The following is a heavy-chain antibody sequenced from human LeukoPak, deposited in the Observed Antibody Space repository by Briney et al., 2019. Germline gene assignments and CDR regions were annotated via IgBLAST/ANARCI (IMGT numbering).Heavy chain of an antibody. J-gene: IGHJ5*01. CDR2: ISRDGTIT. Sequence: GGSLRLSCAGAGFVFSAFRMIWIRQTPGKGLEWIAYISRDGTITHYGDSVRGRFTISRDDAKSSLFLRMDNLRVDDTATYYCAKEKGAGGAYPVLDSWGRGILVTVSS. V-gene: IGHV3-48*01. D-gene: IGHD3-10*01. CDR3: AKEKGAGGAYPVLDS. CDR1: GFVFSAFR.